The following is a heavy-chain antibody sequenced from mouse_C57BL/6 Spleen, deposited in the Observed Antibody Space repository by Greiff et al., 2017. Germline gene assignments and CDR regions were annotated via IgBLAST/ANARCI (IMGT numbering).Heavy chain of an antibody. J-gene: IGHJ3*01. CDR3: TADYGSSYGFAY. V-gene: IGHV14-4*01. CDR1: GFNIKDDY. CDR2: IDPENGDP. Sequence: EVQLQQSGAELVRPGASVKLSCTASGFNIKDDYMHWVKQRPEQGLEWIGWIDPENGDPEYASKFQGKATITADTSSNTAYLQLSSLTSEDTAVYYCTADYGSSYGFAYWGQGTLVTVSA. D-gene: IGHD1-1*01.